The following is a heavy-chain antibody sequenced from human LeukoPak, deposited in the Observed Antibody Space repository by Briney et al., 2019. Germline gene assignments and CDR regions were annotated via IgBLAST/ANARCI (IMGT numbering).Heavy chain of an antibody. CDR1: GFTFSDYW. J-gene: IGHJ4*02. CDR3: ARGDWAPFDY. D-gene: IGHD2-21*02. CDR2: IDQDGGGK. Sequence: LGGSLRLSCAASGFTFSDYWMNWVRQAPGKGLEWVANIDQDGGGKYYLDSVKGRFTISRDNAKSSLYLQIDSLRAEDTAVYYCARGDWAPFDYWGQGSLLTVSS. V-gene: IGHV3-7*01.